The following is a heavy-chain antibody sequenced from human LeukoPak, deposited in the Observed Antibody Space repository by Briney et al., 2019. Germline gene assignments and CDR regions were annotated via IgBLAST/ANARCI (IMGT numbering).Heavy chain of an antibody. CDR2: IYYTGNT. J-gene: IGHJ4*02. V-gene: IGHV4-59*01. Sequence: SETLSLTCSVSGGSISYNYWSWIRQPPGEGLEWIGYIYYTGNTNSNPSLKSRVTMSVDTSRNQFSLKLNSVTAADTAVYYCARERGRDGYNYQDYWGQGTLVTVSS. CDR3: ARERGRDGYNYQDY. D-gene: IGHD5-24*01. CDR1: GGSISYNY.